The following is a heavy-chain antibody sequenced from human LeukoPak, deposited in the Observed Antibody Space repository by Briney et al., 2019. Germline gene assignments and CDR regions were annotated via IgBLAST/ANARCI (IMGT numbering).Heavy chain of an antibody. CDR3: ARDFRAVVAWGEGFDY. J-gene: IGHJ4*02. Sequence: GRSMRLSCAASGFTFSSYATHWVRQAPGKVLEWEAVISYDGSNKYYADSVKGRFTISRDNSKNTLYLQRNSLRAEDTAVYYCARDFRAVVAWGEGFDYWGQGTLVTVSS. V-gene: IGHV3-30*04. D-gene: IGHD6-19*01. CDR2: ISYDGSNK. CDR1: GFTFSSYA.